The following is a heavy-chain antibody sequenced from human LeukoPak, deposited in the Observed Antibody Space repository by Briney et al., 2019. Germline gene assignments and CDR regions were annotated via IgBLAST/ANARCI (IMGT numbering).Heavy chain of an antibody. D-gene: IGHD1-26*01. Sequence: QTGGSLRLSCAASGFTFSSYVMHWVRQAPGKGLEWVAIISYDGSNEYYADSVKGRFTVSRDNSNNRLYLQMSGLTAADTAVYYCAKDRSIGTYYTFDHWGQGTLVTVSS. CDR1: GFTFSSYV. J-gene: IGHJ4*02. V-gene: IGHV3-30*04. CDR2: ISYDGSNE. CDR3: AKDRSIGTYYTFDH.